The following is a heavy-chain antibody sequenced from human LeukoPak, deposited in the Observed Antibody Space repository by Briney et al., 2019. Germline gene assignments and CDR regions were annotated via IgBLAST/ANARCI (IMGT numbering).Heavy chain of an antibody. V-gene: IGHV4-59*08. Sequence: SETLSLTCTVSGGSISSYYWSWLRQPPGKGLEWIGYIYYSGSTNYNPSLKSRVTISVDTSKNQFSLKLSSVTAADTAVYYCARATVTTDDWFDPWGQGTLVTVSS. CDR3: ARATVTTDDWFDP. CDR1: GGSISSYY. D-gene: IGHD4-17*01. CDR2: IYYSGST. J-gene: IGHJ5*02.